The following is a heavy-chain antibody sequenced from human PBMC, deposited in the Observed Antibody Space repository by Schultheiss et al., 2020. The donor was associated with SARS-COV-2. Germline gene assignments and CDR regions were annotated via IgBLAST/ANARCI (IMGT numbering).Heavy chain of an antibody. CDR3: ARGRLLGYCSSTSCQKIRTYYYYGMDV. CDR2: IYYSGST. D-gene: IGHD2-2*01. Sequence: SETLSLTCTVSGGSISSSSYYWGWIRQPPGKGLEWIGSIYYSGSTYYNPSLKSRVTMSVDTSKNQFSLKLRPMTAADTAVYYCARGRLLGYCSSTSCQKIRTYYYYGMDVWGQGTSVTVSS. V-gene: IGHV4-39*07. J-gene: IGHJ6*02. CDR1: GGSISSSSYY.